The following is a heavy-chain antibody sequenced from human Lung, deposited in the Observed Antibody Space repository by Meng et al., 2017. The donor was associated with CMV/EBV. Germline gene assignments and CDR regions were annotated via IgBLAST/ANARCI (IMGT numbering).Heavy chain of an antibody. CDR2: ISSSSSFI. J-gene: IGHJ6*02. V-gene: IGHV3-21*01. CDR3: ARESSGSFVLDV. D-gene: IGHD6-25*01. CDR1: GFTFSSYS. Sequence: SCAASGFTFSSYSINWVRQAPGKGLEWVSSISSSSSFIYYADSVKGRFTISRDNAENSLSLQMNGLRAEDTAVYYCARESSGSFVLDVWGQGTTVTVSS.